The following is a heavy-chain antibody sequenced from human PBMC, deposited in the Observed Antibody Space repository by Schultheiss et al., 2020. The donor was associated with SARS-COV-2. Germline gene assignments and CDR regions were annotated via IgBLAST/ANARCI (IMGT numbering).Heavy chain of an antibody. CDR3: AKDVSGDPASPLDY. Sequence: GGSLRLSCAASGFTFDDYAMHWVRQAPGKGLEWVLGISWNSGSIGYADSVKGRFTISRDNAKNSLYLQMNSLRAEDTALYYCAKDVSGDPASPLDYWGQGTLVTVSS. CDR2: ISWNSGSI. J-gene: IGHJ4*02. CDR1: GFTFDDYA. D-gene: IGHD7-27*01. V-gene: IGHV3-9*01.